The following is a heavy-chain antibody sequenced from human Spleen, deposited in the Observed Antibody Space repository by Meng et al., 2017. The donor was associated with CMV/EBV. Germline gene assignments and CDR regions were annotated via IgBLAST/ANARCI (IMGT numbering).Heavy chain of an antibody. J-gene: IGHJ4*02. CDR3: ARGCSSTSCYSFGGY. CDR1: GFTVSSNY. D-gene: IGHD2-2*01. CDR2: IYSGGVT. Sequence: GESLKISCAASGFTVSSNYMTWVRQAPRKGLEWVSVIYSGGVTYYADSVKGRFTISRDNSKNTLYLQMNSLRAEDTAVYYCARGCSSTSCYSFGGYWGQGTLVTVSS. V-gene: IGHV3-53*01.